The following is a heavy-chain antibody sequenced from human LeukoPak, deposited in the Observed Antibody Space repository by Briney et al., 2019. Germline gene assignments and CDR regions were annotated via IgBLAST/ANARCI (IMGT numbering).Heavy chain of an antibody. D-gene: IGHD4-23*01. V-gene: IGHV3-48*01. CDR3: VPQKGYGGNPLDY. CDR1: GFTSCSYA. J-gene: IGHJ4*02. CDR2: ISSDGSTI. Sequence: GGSLRLSCAASGFTSCSYAMNWVRQAPGKGLEWLSYISSDGSTIYYADSVKGRITISRDNARKSLYLQMNSLRAEDTAVYYCVPQKGYGGNPLDYWGQGTLVTVST.